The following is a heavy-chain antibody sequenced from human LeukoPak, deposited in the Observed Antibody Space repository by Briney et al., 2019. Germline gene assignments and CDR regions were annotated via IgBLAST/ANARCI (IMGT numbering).Heavy chain of an antibody. Sequence: GGSLRLSCAASGFTFSNYWMSWVRQARGKGLEWVANIKEDGGEKFYVDSVKGRFTISRDNAKNSLHLQMNSLRAEDTAVYYCARQGHHNFEYWGQGTLVTVSS. CDR1: GFTFSNYW. J-gene: IGHJ4*02. CDR3: ARQGHHNFEY. D-gene: IGHD1-14*01. V-gene: IGHV3-7*01. CDR2: IKEDGGEK.